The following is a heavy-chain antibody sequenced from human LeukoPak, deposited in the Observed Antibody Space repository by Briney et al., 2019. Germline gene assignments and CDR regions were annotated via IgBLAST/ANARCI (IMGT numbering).Heavy chain of an antibody. J-gene: IGHJ3*02. CDR3: ARVHPSRDAFDI. V-gene: IGHV1-2*04. Sequence: GASVKVSCKASGYTFTSYAMNWVRQAPGQGLEWMGWINPNSGGTNYAQKFQGWVTMTRDTSISTAYMELSRLRSGDTAVYYCARVHPSRDAFDIWGQGTMVTVSS. CDR1: GYTFTSYA. D-gene: IGHD6-13*01. CDR2: INPNSGGT.